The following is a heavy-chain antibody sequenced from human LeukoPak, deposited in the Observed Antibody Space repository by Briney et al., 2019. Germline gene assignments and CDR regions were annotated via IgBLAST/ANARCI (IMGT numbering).Heavy chain of an antibody. CDR1: GFTFGDYA. CDR2: IRSKAYGGTT. V-gene: IGHV3-49*04. CDR3: TSPEGGTYYFDY. Sequence: GGSLRLSCTASGFTFGDYAMSWVRQAPGKGLEWVGFIRSKAYGGTTEYAASVKGRFTISRDDSRSSAYLQMNNLKTEDTAVYFCTSPEGGTYYFDYWGQGTLVTVSS. J-gene: IGHJ4*02. D-gene: IGHD1-26*01.